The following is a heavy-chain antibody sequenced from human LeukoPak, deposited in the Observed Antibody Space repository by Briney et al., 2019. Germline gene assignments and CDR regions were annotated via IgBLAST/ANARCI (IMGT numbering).Heavy chain of an antibody. CDR2: INQDGSEK. D-gene: IGHD1-1*01. J-gene: IGHJ4*02. V-gene: IGHV3-7*01. Sequence: GGSLRLSCAASGFTFSTFWLSWVRQAPGKGLEWVANINQDGSEKYYVDSMRGRFTVSRDNAKNSLYLQMDSLRAEDTAVYYCARGGTFVSDYWGQGTLVTVSS. CDR3: ARGGTFVSDY. CDR1: GFTFSTFW.